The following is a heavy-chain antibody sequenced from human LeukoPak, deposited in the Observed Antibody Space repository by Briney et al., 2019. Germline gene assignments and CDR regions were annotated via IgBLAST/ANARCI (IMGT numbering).Heavy chain of an antibody. Sequence: PGGSLRLSCAASGFTFSTFAMSWVRQAPGKGLEWVSAISDSGGSTYYADSVKGRFTISRDNSKNTLYLPMNSLRAEDTAVYYCARRERLGYSYGRGTLDIWGQGTMVTVSS. J-gene: IGHJ3*02. CDR3: ARRERLGYSYGRGTLDI. V-gene: IGHV3-23*01. D-gene: IGHD5-18*01. CDR1: GFTFSTFA. CDR2: ISDSGGST.